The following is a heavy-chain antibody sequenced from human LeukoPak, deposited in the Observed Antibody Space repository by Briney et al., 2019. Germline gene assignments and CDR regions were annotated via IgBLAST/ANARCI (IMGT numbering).Heavy chain of an antibody. CDR1: GGTFSSYA. D-gene: IGHD2-8*01. J-gene: IGHJ6*02. CDR2: IIPVFGTA. Sequence: SVKVSCKASGGTFSSYAISWVRQAPGQGLEWMGGIIPVFGTANYAQKFQGRVTITADESTSTAYMEQSSLRSEDTAVYYCARGDCTNGVCYNRNYYYGMDVWGQGTTVTVSS. V-gene: IGHV1-69*13. CDR3: ARGDCTNGVCYNRNYYYGMDV.